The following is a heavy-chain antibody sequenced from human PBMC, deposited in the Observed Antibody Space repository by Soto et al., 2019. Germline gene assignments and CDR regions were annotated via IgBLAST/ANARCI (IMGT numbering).Heavy chain of an antibody. CDR2: IIPVFGTP. D-gene: IGHD3-22*01. J-gene: IGHJ6*02. Sequence: QVQLVQSGAEVKKPGSSVKVSCKASGGSLSNYGISWVRQAPGQGLEWMGAIIPVFGTPNYAQKFQDRVTXXAXXSTTTVYMEARSLTSEDTAVYYCARGDATKIVVTTYYAMDVWGQGTTVTVSS. V-gene: IGHV1-69*12. CDR3: ARGDATKIVVTTYYAMDV. CDR1: GGSLSNYG.